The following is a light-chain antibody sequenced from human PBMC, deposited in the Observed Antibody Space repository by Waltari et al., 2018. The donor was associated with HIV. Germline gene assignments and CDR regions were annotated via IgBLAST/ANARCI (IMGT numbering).Light chain of an antibody. J-gene: IGLJ3*02. CDR2: TNN. CDR3: AAWDDSLNGPV. Sequence: QSVLTQPPSASGPPGQRVTPPCSGSRAHIGSPTNTRYQQPPGTAPKRLLYTNNQRPSGVPDRFSGSKSGTSASLAISGLQSEDEADYSCAAWDDSLNGPVFGGGTKLTVL. V-gene: IGLV1-44*01. CDR1: RAHIGSPT.